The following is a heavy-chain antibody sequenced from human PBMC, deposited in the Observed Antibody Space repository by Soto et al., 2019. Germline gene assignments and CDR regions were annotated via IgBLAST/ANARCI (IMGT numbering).Heavy chain of an antibody. V-gene: IGHV1-18*01. CDR2: ISAYNGNT. Sequence: QVQLVQSGAEVKKPGASVKVSCKASGYTFTSYGISWVRQAPGQGLEWMGWISAYNGNTNYAQKLQGRVTMTTDTSTSTAYMELRSLRSDDTAVYYCARDMGHSYYDILTGYAGVDYWGQGTLVTVSS. CDR1: GYTFTSYG. J-gene: IGHJ4*02. CDR3: ARDMGHSYYDILTGYAGVDY. D-gene: IGHD3-9*01.